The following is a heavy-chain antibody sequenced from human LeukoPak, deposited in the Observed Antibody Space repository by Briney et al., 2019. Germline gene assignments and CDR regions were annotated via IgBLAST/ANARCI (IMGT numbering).Heavy chain of an antibody. J-gene: IGHJ4*02. Sequence: SETLSLTCTVSGGSISSYYWSWIRQPPGKGLEWIGYIYYSGSTNYNPSLRSRVTISVDTSKNQFSLKLSSVTAADTAVYYCARQYYYGSASYYDLWGQGTLVTVSS. D-gene: IGHD3-10*01. CDR2: IYYSGST. CDR1: GGSISSYY. CDR3: ARQYYYGSASYYDL. V-gene: IGHV4-59*01.